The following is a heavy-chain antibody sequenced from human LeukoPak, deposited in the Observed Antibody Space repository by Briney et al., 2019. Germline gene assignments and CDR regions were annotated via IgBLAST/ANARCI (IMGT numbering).Heavy chain of an antibody. J-gene: IGHJ4*02. CDR3: AKASYYYYDSSGYFDY. D-gene: IGHD3-22*01. Sequence: PGGSLRLSCAASGFTFSSYGMHWVRQAPGKGLEWVAFIRYDGSNKYYADSVKGRFTISRDNSKNTLYLQMNSLRAEDTAVYYCAKASYYYYDSSGYFDYWGQGTLVTVSS. CDR2: IRYDGSNK. CDR1: GFTFSSYG. V-gene: IGHV3-30*02.